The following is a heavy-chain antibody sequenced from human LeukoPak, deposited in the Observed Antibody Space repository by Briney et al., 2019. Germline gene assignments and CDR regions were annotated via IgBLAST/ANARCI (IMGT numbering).Heavy chain of an antibody. CDR2: IYHSGST. CDR3: ARVWFGELSGWFDP. D-gene: IGHD3-10*01. Sequence: SETLSLTCAVSGGSISSGGYSWSWIRQPPGKGLEWIGYIYHSGSTYYNPSPKSRVTISVDRSKNQFSLKLSSVTAADTAVYYCARVWFGELSGWFDPWGQGTLVTVSS. V-gene: IGHV4-30-2*01. J-gene: IGHJ5*02. CDR1: GGSISSGGYS.